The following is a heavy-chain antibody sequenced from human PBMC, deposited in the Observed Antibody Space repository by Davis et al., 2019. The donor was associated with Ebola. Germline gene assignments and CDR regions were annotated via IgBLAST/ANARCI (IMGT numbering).Heavy chain of an antibody. D-gene: IGHD1-1*01. CDR3: ARAQFPTTSDH. V-gene: IGHV1-18*04. Sequence: ASVKVSCKASGYTFTTYDITWVRQAPGQGLEWMGWINPHNGNTNYAQNVQGRVIMTSDTATTTAYMEVGSLRSDDTAVYYCARAQFPTTSDHWGQGTLVTVSS. CDR1: GYTFTTYD. J-gene: IGHJ4*02. CDR2: INPHNGNT.